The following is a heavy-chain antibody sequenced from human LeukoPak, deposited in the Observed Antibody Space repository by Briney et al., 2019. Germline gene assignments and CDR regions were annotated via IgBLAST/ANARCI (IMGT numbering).Heavy chain of an antibody. J-gene: IGHJ3*02. CDR2: ISAYNGNT. CDR1: GYTFTSYG. Sequence: ASVKVSCKASGYTFTSYGISWVRQAPGQGLEWMGWISAYNGNTNYAQKLQGRVTMTTDTSTSTAYMELRSLRSDDTAVYYCAXAXQSXYGPPTDAFDIWGQGTMVTVSS. D-gene: IGHD5-18*01. V-gene: IGHV1-18*01. CDR3: AXAXQSXYGPPTDAFDI.